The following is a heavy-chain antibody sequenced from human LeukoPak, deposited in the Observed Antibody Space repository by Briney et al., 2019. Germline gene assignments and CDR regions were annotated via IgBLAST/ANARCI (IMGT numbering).Heavy chain of an antibody. Sequence: SETLSLTCAVYGGSFSGYYWSWIRQPPGKGLEWIGEINHSGSTNYNPSLKSRVTISVDTSKNQFSLKLSSATAADTAVYYCARGTAYYDFWSGYGNWFDPWGQGTLVTVSS. V-gene: IGHV4-34*01. J-gene: IGHJ5*02. CDR2: INHSGST. CDR3: ARGTAYYDFWSGYGNWFDP. D-gene: IGHD3-3*01. CDR1: GGSFSGYY.